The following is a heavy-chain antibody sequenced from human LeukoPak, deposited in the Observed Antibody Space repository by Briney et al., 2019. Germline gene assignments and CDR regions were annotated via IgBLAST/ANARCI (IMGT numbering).Heavy chain of an antibody. Sequence: PGGSLRLSCAASGFTFSSFAVHWVRQAPGKGQEWVAVISYDGSYKYYADSVKGRFTISRDNSKNTLYLEMNRLRSEDTAVYYCARGDWDYGSGNFGYWGQGTLVTVSS. CDR3: ARGDWDYGSGNFGY. CDR2: ISYDGSYK. CDR1: GFTFSSFA. D-gene: IGHD3-10*01. J-gene: IGHJ4*02. V-gene: IGHV3-30*04.